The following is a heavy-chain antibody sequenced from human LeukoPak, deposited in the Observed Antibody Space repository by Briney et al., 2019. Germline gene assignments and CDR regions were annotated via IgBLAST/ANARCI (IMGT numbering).Heavy chain of an antibody. V-gene: IGHV1-69*05. CDR2: IIPIFGTA. CDR3: ARSDGIVTMVRGVYYYYMDV. Sequence: ASVKVSCKTSGGTFSSYAISWVRQAPGQGLEWMGGIIPIFGTANYAQKFQGRVTITTDESTSTAYMELSSLRSEDTAVHYCARSDGIVTMVRGVYYYYMDVWGKGTTVTVSS. J-gene: IGHJ6*03. D-gene: IGHD3-10*01. CDR1: GGTFSSYA.